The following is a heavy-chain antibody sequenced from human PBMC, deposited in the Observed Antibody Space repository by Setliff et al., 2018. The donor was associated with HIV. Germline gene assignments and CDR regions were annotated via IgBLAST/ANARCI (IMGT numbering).Heavy chain of an antibody. Sequence: SETLSLTCIVSGGSISSGGYYWSWIRQHPGRGLEWIGYIYYSGNTYYNPSLKSRLTISVDTSKNHFSLKLSSVTAADTAVYYCARAFCSSASCYGGGDAFDIWGQGTMVTVSS. CDR1: GGSISSGGYY. J-gene: IGHJ3*02. D-gene: IGHD2-2*01. CDR3: ARAFCSSASCYGGGDAFDI. CDR2: IYYSGNT. V-gene: IGHV4-31*03.